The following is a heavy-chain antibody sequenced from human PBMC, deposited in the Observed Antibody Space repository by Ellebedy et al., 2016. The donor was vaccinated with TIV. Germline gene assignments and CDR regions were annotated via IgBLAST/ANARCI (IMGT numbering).Heavy chain of an antibody. CDR1: GFSVSSKY. Sequence: GGSLRLXCAASGFSVSSKYMNWVRQALGKGLEWVSVIYTNGYTYYADSVRGRFTISRDENTLYLQMNSLTAEDTAVYYCATGYSNTWPLLNDYWGHGTLVAVSS. J-gene: IGHJ4*01. CDR3: ATGYSNTWPLLNDY. V-gene: IGHV3-53*01. CDR2: IYTNGYT. D-gene: IGHD6-13*01.